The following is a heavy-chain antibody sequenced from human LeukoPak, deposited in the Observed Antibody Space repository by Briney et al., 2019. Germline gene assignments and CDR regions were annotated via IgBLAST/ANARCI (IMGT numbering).Heavy chain of an antibody. CDR1: GFTFDDYA. CDR3: VKSFYASPPAGMDV. V-gene: IGHV3-9*01. D-gene: IGHD2-2*01. Sequence: GGSLRLSCAASGFTFDDYAMHWVRQVPGKGLEWVSTISWKSDIIGYADSVKGRFTISRDNAKSSLYLQMNSLRVEDTALYYCVKSFYASPPAGMDVWGQGTTVTVSS. CDR2: ISWKSDII. J-gene: IGHJ6*02.